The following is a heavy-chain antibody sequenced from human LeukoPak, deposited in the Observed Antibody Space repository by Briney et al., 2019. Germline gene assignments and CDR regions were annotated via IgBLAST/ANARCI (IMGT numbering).Heavy chain of an antibody. D-gene: IGHD1-26*01. CDR3: AKDEGDVGATSAY. CDR2: VSASGDTT. CDR1: GFTFNYFA. J-gene: IGHJ4*02. V-gene: IGHV3-23*01. Sequence: GGSLRLSCAASGFTFNYFAMSWVRQAPGKGLEWISAVSASGDTTYYADSVKGRFAISRDNSKNTLYLQMTSLRAEDTALYYCAKDEGDVGATSAYWGQGTLVTVSS.